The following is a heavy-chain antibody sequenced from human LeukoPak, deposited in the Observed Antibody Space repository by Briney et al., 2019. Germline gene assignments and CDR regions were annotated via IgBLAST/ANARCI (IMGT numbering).Heavy chain of an antibody. CDR1: GFTFSSYG. V-gene: IGHV3-23*01. D-gene: IGHD3-10*01. CDR3: ARSQLGFDY. CDR2: ISGRCGST. J-gene: IGHJ4*02. Sequence: PGGSLRLSCAASGFTFSSYGMSWVRQAPGKGLEWVSAISGRCGSTYYADSVKRRFTFSRDNSKNTLYLQMNSLRAEDTAVYYCARSQLGFDYWGQGTLVTVSS.